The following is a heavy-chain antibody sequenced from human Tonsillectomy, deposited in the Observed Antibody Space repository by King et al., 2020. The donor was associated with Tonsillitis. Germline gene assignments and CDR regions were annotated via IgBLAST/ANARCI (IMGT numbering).Heavy chain of an antibody. CDR2: ISYDETRK. D-gene: IGHD6-19*01. Sequence: HVQLVESGGGVVQPGRSLRLSCVASGFTFSSYGVHWVRQAPGKGLEWVAVISYDETRKHYLDSVKGRFTISRDNSRNTLYLQMNSLRVEDTAVYYCARENLYSSAWAIDHWGQGTLVTVSS. CDR1: GFTFSSYG. V-gene: IGHV3-30*19. CDR3: ARENLYSSAWAIDH. J-gene: IGHJ4*02.